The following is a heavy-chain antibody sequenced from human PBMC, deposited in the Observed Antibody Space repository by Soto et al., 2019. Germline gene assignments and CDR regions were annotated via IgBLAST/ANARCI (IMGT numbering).Heavy chain of an antibody. CDR2: ISGYNGNT. CDR1: GYTFTTYG. CDR3: ARGAHGSGYAVY. D-gene: IGHD3-3*01. V-gene: IGHV1-18*01. J-gene: IGHJ4*02. Sequence: QVQLVQSGTEVKKPGASVKVSCKASGYTFTTYGINWVRQAPGQGLEWMGWISGYNGNTNYPQKFQGRVTMTTDTSRSTAYMELRSLRFEDTAVYYWARGAHGSGYAVYWGQGTLVTVSS.